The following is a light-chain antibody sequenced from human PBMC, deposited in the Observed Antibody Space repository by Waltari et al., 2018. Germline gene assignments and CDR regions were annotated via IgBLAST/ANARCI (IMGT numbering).Light chain of an antibody. CDR2: RAS. Sequence: EIVLTQSPGTLSLSPGERATLSCRASQSIYSTYLAWYQQKPGPAPRLLIYRASNRATGVPDRFSGSGSGTDFTLTISRLEPEDFAVFYCQQYGSSPRTFGQGTTVEIK. J-gene: IGKJ1*01. CDR1: QSIYSTY. V-gene: IGKV3-20*01. CDR3: QQYGSSPRT.